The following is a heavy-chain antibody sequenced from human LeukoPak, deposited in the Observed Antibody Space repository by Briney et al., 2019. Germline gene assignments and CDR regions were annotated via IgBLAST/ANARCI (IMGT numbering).Heavy chain of an antibody. D-gene: IGHD4-17*01. Sequence: GASLRLSCAASGFPFSSYAMTWVRQAPGKGLEWVSAISGSSGLTYFADSVKGRFTVSRDNAQNSLYLQMNSLRAEDTAVYFCARTVYYYAVDLWGQGTTVTVSS. CDR3: ARTVYYYAVDL. CDR1: GFPFSSYA. V-gene: IGHV3-21*01. CDR2: ISGSSGLT. J-gene: IGHJ6*02.